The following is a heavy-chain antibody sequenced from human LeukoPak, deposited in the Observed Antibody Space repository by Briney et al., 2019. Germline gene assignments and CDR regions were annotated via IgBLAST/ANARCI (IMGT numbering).Heavy chain of an antibody. D-gene: IGHD1-26*01. CDR3: ARDKKWDLLRGYFDY. CDR2: ISYDGSNK. J-gene: IGHJ4*02. Sequence: GGSLRLSCAASGFTFSSYAMHWVRQAPGKGLEWVAVISYDGSNKYYADSVKGRFTISRDNSKNTLYLQMNSLRAEDTAVYYCARDKKWDLLRGYFDYWGQGTLVTVSS. V-gene: IGHV3-30-3*01. CDR1: GFTFSSYA.